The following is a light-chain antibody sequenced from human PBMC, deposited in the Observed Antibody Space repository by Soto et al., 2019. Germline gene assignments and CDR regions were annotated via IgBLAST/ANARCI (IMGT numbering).Light chain of an antibody. CDR3: AAWDDSLWGV. J-gene: IGLJ3*02. Sequence: QSVLTQPPSASGTPGQRVTISCYGSSSNIGSNYVYWYQQLPGTAPKLLIYRNNQRPSGVPDRFSGSKSGTSDSLAISGLRSEDDADYYCAAWDDSLWGVFGGGTKLTVL. CDR1: SSNIGSNY. V-gene: IGLV1-47*01. CDR2: RNN.